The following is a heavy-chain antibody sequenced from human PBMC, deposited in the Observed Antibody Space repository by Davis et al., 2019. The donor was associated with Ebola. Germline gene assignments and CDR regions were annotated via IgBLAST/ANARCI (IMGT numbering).Heavy chain of an antibody. CDR1: GYTFTSYG. D-gene: IGHD3-10*01. CDR2: ISAYNGNT. CDR3: ARDLSVRTLDY. V-gene: IGHV1-18*04. J-gene: IGHJ4*02. Sequence: AASVTVSCKASGYTFTSYGISWVRPAPGQGLEWMGWISAYNGNTNYAQKLQGRVTMTTDTSTSTAYMELRSLRSDDTAVYYCARDLSVRTLDYWGQGTLVTVSS.